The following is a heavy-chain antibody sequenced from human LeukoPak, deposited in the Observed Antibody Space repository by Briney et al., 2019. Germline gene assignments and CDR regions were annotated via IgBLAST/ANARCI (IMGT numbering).Heavy chain of an antibody. V-gene: IGHV1-2*02. D-gene: IGHD3-10*01. CDR1: GYTFTGYY. J-gene: IGHJ3*02. CDR2: INPNSGGT. Sequence: ASVKVSCKASGYTFTGYYMHWVRQAPGQGLEWMGWINPNSGGTNYAQKFQGRVTMTRDTSISTAYMELNRLGSDDTAVYYCTRDRGGDAFDIWGQGTMVTVSS. CDR3: TRDRGGDAFDI.